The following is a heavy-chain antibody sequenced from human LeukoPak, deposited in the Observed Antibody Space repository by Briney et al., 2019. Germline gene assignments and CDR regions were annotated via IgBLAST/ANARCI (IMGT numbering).Heavy chain of an antibody. Sequence: PSETLSLTCTVSGGSISSYYWSWIRQPPGKGLEGIGYIYYSGSTNYNPSLKSRVTISVDTSKYQFSLKLSSVTAADTAVYYCARGGEGYSSSWYRLSNWFDPWGQGTLVTVSS. V-gene: IGHV4-59*01. D-gene: IGHD6-13*01. CDR1: GGSISSYY. CDR2: IYYSGST. J-gene: IGHJ5*02. CDR3: ARGGEGYSSSWYRLSNWFDP.